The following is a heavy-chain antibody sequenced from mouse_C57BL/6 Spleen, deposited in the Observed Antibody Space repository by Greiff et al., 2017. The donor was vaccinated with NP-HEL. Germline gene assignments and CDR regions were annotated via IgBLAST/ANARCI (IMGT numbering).Heavy chain of an antibody. CDR1: GFTFSDYG. Sequence: EVQGVESGGGLVKPGGSLKLSCAASGFTFSDYGMHWVRQAPEKGLEWVAYISSGSSTIYYADTVKGRFPISRDNAKNTLFLQMTSLRSEDTAMYYCARFGRGYYAMDYWGQGTSVTVSS. V-gene: IGHV5-17*01. J-gene: IGHJ4*01. CDR2: ISSGSSTI. D-gene: IGHD4-1*01. CDR3: ARFGRGYYAMDY.